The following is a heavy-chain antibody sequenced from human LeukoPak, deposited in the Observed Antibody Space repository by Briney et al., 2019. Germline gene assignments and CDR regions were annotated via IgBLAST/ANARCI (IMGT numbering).Heavy chain of an antibody. CDR3: AKDKPDRFGETHWYFDL. CDR1: GFTFDDYA. V-gene: IGHV3-9*01. Sequence: GRSLRLSCAASGFTFDDYAMHWVRQAPGKGLEWDSGISWNSGSIGYADSVKGRFTISRDNAKNSLYLQMNSLRAEDTALYYCAKDKPDRFGETHWYFDLWGRGTLVTVSS. CDR2: ISWNSGSI. D-gene: IGHD3-10*01. J-gene: IGHJ2*01.